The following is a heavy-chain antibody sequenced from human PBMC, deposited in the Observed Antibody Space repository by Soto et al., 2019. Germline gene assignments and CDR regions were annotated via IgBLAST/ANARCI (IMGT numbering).Heavy chain of an antibody. CDR3: AKDQGIQLWLLFCFDY. CDR2: ISYDGSNK. Sequence: PGGSLRLSCAASGFTFSSYGMHWVRQAPGKGLEWVAVISYDGSNKYYADSVKGRFTISRDNSKNTLYLQMNSLRAEDTAVYYCAKDQGIQLWLLFCFDYWGQGT. D-gene: IGHD5-18*01. V-gene: IGHV3-30*18. J-gene: IGHJ4*02. CDR1: GFTFSSYG.